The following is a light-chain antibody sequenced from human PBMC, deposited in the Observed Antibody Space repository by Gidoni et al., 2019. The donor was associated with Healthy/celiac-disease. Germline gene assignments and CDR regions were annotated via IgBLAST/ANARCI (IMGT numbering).Light chain of an antibody. CDR1: QSISSY. J-gene: IGKJ1*01. CDR2: AAS. V-gene: IGKV1-39*01. CDR3: QQSFSSPWT. Sequence: DIQMTHSPSSLSASVGDRVTITCRASQSISSYLNWYQYKPGKAPKLLIYAASSLQSGVPSRFSGSGSGTDFTLTISSLQPEDFATYYCQQSFSSPWTFGQGTKLEI.